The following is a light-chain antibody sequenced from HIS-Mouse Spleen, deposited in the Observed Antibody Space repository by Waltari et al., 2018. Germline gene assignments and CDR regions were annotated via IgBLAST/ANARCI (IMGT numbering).Light chain of an antibody. CDR3: YSTDSSGNHRV. CDR1: ALPKKY. J-gene: IGLJ2*01. CDR2: EDS. V-gene: IGLV3-10*01. Sequence: SYELTQPPSVSVSPGQTARITCSGDALPKKYAYWYQQKSGQAPVLVIYEDSKPTSGIPRGFSGSSSGTMATLTIRGAQVEDEADYYCYSTDSSGNHRVFGGGTKLTVL.